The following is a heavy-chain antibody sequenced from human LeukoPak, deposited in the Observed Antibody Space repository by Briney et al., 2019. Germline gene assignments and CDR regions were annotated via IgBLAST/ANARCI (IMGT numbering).Heavy chain of an antibody. J-gene: IGHJ6*02. CDR1: GFTFSSNW. Sequence: GGSLRLSCAASGFTFSSNWMHWVRQAPGKGLVWVSRINEDGSTTNYADSVKGRSTIFRDNAKNSLYLQMNSLRAEDTAVYYCARDEHDSSGYYYPIYYYYYGMDVWGQGTTVTVSS. CDR2: INEDGSTT. D-gene: IGHD3-22*01. CDR3: ARDEHDSSGYYYPIYYYYYGMDV. V-gene: IGHV3-74*01.